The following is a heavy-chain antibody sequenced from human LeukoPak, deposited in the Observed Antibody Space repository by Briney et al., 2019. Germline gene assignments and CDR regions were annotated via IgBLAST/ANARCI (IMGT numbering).Heavy chain of an antibody. CDR1: GFSFSTYD. J-gene: IGHJ4*02. D-gene: IGHD3-9*01. Sequence: QSGGSLRLSCAASGFSFSTYDMHWVRQAPGKGLEWVAVISSDGSHKYWADSVKGRFTISRDNSKNTVYLQMNSLRAEVTAVYYCAKGSIDWYYFDYWGQGTLVTVSS. CDR3: AKGSIDWYYFDY. CDR2: ISSDGSHK. V-gene: IGHV3-30*18.